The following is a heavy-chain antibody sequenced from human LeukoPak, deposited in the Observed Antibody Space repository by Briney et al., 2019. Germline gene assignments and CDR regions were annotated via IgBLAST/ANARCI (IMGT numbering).Heavy chain of an antibody. CDR1: GGSFSGYY. J-gene: IGHJ3*02. Sequence: SDTLSLTCAVYGGSFSGYYWSWIRQPPGKGLEWIGYIYYSGSTNYNPSLKSRVTILLDTSKNLFSLKLSSVTAADTALYYCARVNCSGGNCYSSRGAFDIWGQGTMVTVSS. V-gene: IGHV4-59*01. CDR3: ARVNCSGGNCYSSRGAFDI. CDR2: IYYSGST. D-gene: IGHD2-15*01.